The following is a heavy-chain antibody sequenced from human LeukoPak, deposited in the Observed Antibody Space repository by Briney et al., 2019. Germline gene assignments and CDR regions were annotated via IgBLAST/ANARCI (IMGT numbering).Heavy chain of an antibody. V-gene: IGHV3-23*01. CDR1: GFSFSSYA. CDR2: ISGSGRST. CDR3: AKGDSNDYGFTYYYYYMDV. D-gene: IGHD3/OR15-3a*01. J-gene: IGHJ6*03. Sequence: GGSLTLSCAASGFSFSSYAMSWVRQAPGKGLEWVSTISGSGRSTYYADSVKGRFTISRDNSKNTVYLHMSSLRAEDTAVYYCAKGDSNDYGFTYYYYYMDVWGKGTTVTVSS.